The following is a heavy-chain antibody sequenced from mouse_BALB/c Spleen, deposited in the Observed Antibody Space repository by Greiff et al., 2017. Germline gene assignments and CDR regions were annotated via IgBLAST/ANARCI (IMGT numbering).Heavy chain of an antibody. CDR1: GDSITSGY. CDR3: ARDYDGYEYYFDY. D-gene: IGHD2-3*01. CDR2: ISYSGST. Sequence: VQLQQSGPSLVKPSQTLSLTCSVTGDSITSGYWNWIRKFPGNKLEYMGYISYSGSTYYNPSLKSRISITRDTSKNQYYLQLNSVTTEDTATYYCARDYDGYEYYFDYWGQGTTLTVSS. J-gene: IGHJ2*01. V-gene: IGHV3-8*02.